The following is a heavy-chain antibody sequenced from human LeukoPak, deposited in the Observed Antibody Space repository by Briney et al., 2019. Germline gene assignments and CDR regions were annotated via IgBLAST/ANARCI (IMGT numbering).Heavy chain of an antibody. CDR3: ARDWRGYCSGGSCYSGNWFDP. J-gene: IGHJ5*02. D-gene: IGHD2-15*01. V-gene: IGHV3-21*01. CDR1: GFTFSIYG. Sequence: GGSLRLSCAASGFTFSIYGMNWVRQAPGKGLEWVSSISSSGDITYYADSVKGRFTISRDNAKNSLYLQMNSLRAEDTAVYYCARDWRGYCSGGSCYSGNWFDPWGQGTLVTVSS. CDR2: ISSSGDIT.